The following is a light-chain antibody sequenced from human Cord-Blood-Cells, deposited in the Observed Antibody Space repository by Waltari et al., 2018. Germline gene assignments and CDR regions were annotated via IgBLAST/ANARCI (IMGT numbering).Light chain of an antibody. J-gene: IGLJ1*01. CDR3: QSYDSSLSGYV. Sequence: QSVLTQPPSVSGAPGQRVTISCTGSSSNIGAGYDVHWYQQLPGTAPKLLIYVNRIRPSGVPARFSGSKSGTSASLAITGLQAEDEADYYCQSYDSSLSGYVFGTGTKVTVL. CDR2: VNR. V-gene: IGLV1-40*01. CDR1: SSNIGAGYD.